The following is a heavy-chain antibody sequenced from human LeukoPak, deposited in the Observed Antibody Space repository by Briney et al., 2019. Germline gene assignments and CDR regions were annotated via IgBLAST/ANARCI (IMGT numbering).Heavy chain of an antibody. D-gene: IGHD3-10*01. CDR3: ARGLSPRINMVRGVRPPFRGVFDY. CDR1: GGSFSGYD. J-gene: IGHJ4*02. Sequence: PSETLSLTCAVYGGSFSGYDWSWIRQPPGKGLEWIGEINQSESTNYNPSLKSRGTITVDTSKHQFSLNLSSVTAADTAVYYCARGLSPRINMVRGVRPPFRGVFDYWGQGTLVTVSS. V-gene: IGHV4-34*01. CDR2: INQSEST.